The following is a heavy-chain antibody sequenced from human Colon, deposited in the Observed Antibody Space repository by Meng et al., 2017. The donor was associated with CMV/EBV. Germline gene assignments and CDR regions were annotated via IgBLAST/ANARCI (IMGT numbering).Heavy chain of an antibody. J-gene: IGHJ4*02. Sequence: RLSCTGSSFTFSDYFVSWVRRAPGMGQECDSYISNGETTIYCAESVKGRYTISKDNTRDSLDLQMNSLRDEDTAVYYCARLGLFDYWGQGTLVTVSS. CDR3: ARLGLFDY. CDR1: SFTFSDYF. V-gene: IGHV3-11*01. D-gene: IGHD5-12*01. CDR2: ISNGETTI.